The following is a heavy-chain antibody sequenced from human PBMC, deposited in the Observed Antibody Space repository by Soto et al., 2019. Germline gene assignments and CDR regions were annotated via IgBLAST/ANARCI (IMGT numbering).Heavy chain of an antibody. CDR3: ARLKKNRGYSLDWFDP. CDR1: GGSISSSSYY. CDR2: IYYSGST. V-gene: IGHV4-39*01. J-gene: IGHJ5*02. D-gene: IGHD5-18*01. Sequence: SETLSLTCTVSGGSISSSSYYWGWIRQPPGKGLEWIGSIYYSGSTYYNPSLKSRVTISVDTSKNQFSLKLSSVTAADTTVYYCARLKKNRGYSLDWFDPWGQGTLVTVSS.